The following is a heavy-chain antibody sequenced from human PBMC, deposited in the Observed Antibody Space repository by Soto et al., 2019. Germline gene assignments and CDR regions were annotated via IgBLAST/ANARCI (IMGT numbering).Heavy chain of an antibody. V-gene: IGHV3-30-3*01. CDR3: ARAQTTVVTPDY. CDR2: ISYDGSNK. Sequence: QVQLVESGGGVVQPGRSLRLSCAASGFTFSSYAMHWVRQAPGKGLEWVAVISYDGSNKYYADSVKGRFTISRDNSKNTLYLQMNSLRAEDTAVYYCARAQTTVVTPDYWGQGTLVTVSS. CDR1: GFTFSSYA. D-gene: IGHD4-17*01. J-gene: IGHJ4*02.